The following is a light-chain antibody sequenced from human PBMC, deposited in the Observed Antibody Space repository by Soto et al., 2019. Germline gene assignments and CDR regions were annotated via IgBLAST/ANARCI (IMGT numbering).Light chain of an antibody. CDR1: QGISSA. CDR2: GAS. Sequence: AIQLTQSPSSLSASVGDRVTITCRASQGISSALAWFQQKPGTAPKLLIYGASSLESGVPSRFSGSGSGTDFTLTISSLQPEDFATYYCQQDNRYPYTFGQGTKVEIK. CDR3: QQDNRYPYT. V-gene: IGKV1-13*02. J-gene: IGKJ2*01.